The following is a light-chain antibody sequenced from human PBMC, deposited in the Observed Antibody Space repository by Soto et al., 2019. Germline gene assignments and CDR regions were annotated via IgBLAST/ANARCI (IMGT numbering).Light chain of an antibody. Sequence: DIVLTQSPATLSLSPGERATLSCRASQSVSSYLAWYQQRPGQAPRLLIYDASNRAPGIPARFSGSGSGTDFTLSISSLEPEDFAVYYCLQRKSRLTFGGGTKVEIK. V-gene: IGKV3-11*01. CDR3: LQRKSRLT. CDR2: DAS. CDR1: QSVSSY. J-gene: IGKJ4*01.